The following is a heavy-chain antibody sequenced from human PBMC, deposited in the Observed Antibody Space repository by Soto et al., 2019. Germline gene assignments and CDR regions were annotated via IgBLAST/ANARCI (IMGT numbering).Heavy chain of an antibody. Sequence: GASVKVSCKASGYTFTSYDINWVRQATGQGLEWMGWMNPNSGNTGYAQKFQGRVTMTRNTSISTAYMELSSLRSEDTAVYYCARGLRGVAGTTSSYYYYYMDVWGKGTTVTVSS. CDR1: GYTFTSYD. CDR2: MNPNSGNT. V-gene: IGHV1-8*01. J-gene: IGHJ6*03. D-gene: IGHD6-19*01. CDR3: ARGLRGVAGTTSSYYYYYMDV.